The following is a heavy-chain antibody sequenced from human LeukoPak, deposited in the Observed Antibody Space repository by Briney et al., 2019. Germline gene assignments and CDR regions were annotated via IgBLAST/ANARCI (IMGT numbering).Heavy chain of an antibody. CDR3: ARHGQQLDY. J-gene: IGHJ4*02. Sequence: PSETLSLTCTVSGGSISSSSYYWGWIRQPPGKGLEWIGYIYYSGSTNYNPSLKSRVTISVDTSKNQFSLKLSSVAAADTAVYYCARHGQQLDYWGQGTLVTVSS. D-gene: IGHD6-13*01. CDR2: IYYSGST. CDR1: GGSISSSSYY. V-gene: IGHV4-61*05.